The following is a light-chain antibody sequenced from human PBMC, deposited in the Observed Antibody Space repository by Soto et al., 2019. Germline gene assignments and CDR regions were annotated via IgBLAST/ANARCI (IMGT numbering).Light chain of an antibody. Sequence: SYELTQPPSVSVAPRQTATITCGGNNIGSRSVHWYQQKSCQAPVLVVFDDSVRPSGIPERISGYNSGNTATLTISGVEAGDEADYYCQVWDTTSDHWMFGGGTKLTVL. J-gene: IGLJ3*02. V-gene: IGLV3-21*02. CDR2: DDS. CDR1: NIGSRS. CDR3: QVWDTTSDHWM.